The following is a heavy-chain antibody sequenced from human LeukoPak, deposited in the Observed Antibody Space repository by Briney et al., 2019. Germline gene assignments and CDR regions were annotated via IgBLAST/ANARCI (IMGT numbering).Heavy chain of an antibody. CDR2: TSGSGTYT. D-gene: IGHD2-2*01. V-gene: IGHV3-23*01. Sequence: GGSLRLSCAASGFTFSNYAMTWVRQGPEKGLEWVSSTSGSGTYTYYADSVKGRFAISRDNSKNALYLQMNSLRAEDTAVYYCAKDGLCSSTTCYVDYWGQGTLVTVSS. CDR3: AKDGLCSSTTCYVDY. CDR1: GFTFSNYA. J-gene: IGHJ4*02.